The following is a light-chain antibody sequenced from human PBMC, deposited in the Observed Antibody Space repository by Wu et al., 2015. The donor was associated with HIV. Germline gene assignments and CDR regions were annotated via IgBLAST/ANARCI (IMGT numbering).Light chain of an antibody. V-gene: IGKV1-5*03. J-gene: IGKJ2*01. Sequence: DIQMTQSPSTLSASIGDRVTITCRASQSISSWLAWYQQKPGKAPQLLIYKASNLESGVPSRFSGSESGTEFTLTISSLQPDDFATYYCQQYNDYFYTFGQGTRLEIK. CDR2: KAS. CDR3: QQYNDYFYT. CDR1: QSISSW.